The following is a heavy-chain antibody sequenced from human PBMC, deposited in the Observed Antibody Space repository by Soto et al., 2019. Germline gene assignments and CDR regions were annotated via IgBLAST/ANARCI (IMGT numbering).Heavy chain of an antibody. V-gene: IGHV4-4*02. CDR1: GGSISSSNW. Sequence: QVQLQESGPGLVKPSGTLSLTCAVSGGSISSSNWWSWVRQPPGKGLEWIGEIYHSGSTNYNPSLTPXVXIXLAKSKNQFFLKLSSVSAADTAVYYCAGWIQLQQYYYYGMDVCGQGTTVTVSS. CDR2: IYHSGST. J-gene: IGHJ6*02. D-gene: IGHD5-18*01. CDR3: AGWIQLQQYYYYGMDV.